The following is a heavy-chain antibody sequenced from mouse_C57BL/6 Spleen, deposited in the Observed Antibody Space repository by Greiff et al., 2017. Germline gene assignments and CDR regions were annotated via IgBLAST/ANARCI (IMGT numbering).Heavy chain of an antibody. D-gene: IGHD2-3*01. Sequence: VKLMEPGPELVKPGASVKMSCKASGYTFTDYNLHWVKQRTGQGLEWIGEIYPRSGNTNSTEQFKGKSTLTVDKSYSTAYMELRSLTSEDSAVYCCARSIGYYDWYYLDYWGQGTTLTVSS. CDR1: GYTFTDYN. CDR3: ARSIGYYDWYYLDY. J-gene: IGHJ2*01. V-gene: IGHV1-83*01. CDR2: IYPRSGNT.